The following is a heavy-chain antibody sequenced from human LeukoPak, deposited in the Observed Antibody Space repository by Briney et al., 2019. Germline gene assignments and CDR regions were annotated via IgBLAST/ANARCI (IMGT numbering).Heavy chain of an antibody. V-gene: IGHV4-39*07. Sequence: SETLSLTCTVSGGSISGRSYYWGWIRQPPGKGLEWVVSIYYSGSTYYNPSLESRVTISVDTSKNQFSLKLSSVTAADTAVYYCARVNDFWSGYYTNWFDPWGQGTLVTVSS. CDR1: GGSISGRSYY. CDR2: IYYSGST. J-gene: IGHJ5*02. CDR3: ARVNDFWSGYYTNWFDP. D-gene: IGHD3-3*01.